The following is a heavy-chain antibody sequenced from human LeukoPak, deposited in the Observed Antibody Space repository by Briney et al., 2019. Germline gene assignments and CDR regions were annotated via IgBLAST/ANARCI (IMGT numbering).Heavy chain of an antibody. Sequence: SETLSLTCAVYGGSFSGYYWSWIRQPPGKGLEWIGEINHSGSTNYNPSLKSRVTISVDTSKNQFSLKLSSVTAADTAVYYCAKSVLLGHLYYYMDVWGKGTTVTVSS. CDR1: GGSFSGYY. CDR3: AKSVLLGHLYYYMDV. D-gene: IGHD5/OR15-5a*01. J-gene: IGHJ6*03. V-gene: IGHV4-34*01. CDR2: INHSGST.